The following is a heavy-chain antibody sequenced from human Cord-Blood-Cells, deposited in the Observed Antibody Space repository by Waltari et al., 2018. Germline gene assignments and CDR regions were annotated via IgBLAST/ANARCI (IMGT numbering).Heavy chain of an antibody. D-gene: IGHD2-21*01. CDR3: AKGYCGGDCYFAFDI. J-gene: IGHJ3*02. V-gene: IGHV3-30*18. CDR1: GFTFSSYG. Sequence: QVQLVESGGGVVQPGRSLRLSCAASGFTFSSYGMHWVRQAPGKGLEWVAVISYDGSNKYYADSGKGRFTISRDNSKNTLYLQMNSLRAEDTAVYYCAKGYCGGDCYFAFDIWGQGTMVTVSS. CDR2: ISYDGSNK.